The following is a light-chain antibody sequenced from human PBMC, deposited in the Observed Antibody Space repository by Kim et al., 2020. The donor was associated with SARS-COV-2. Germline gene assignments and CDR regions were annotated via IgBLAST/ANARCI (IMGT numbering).Light chain of an antibody. J-gene: IGKJ4*01. V-gene: IGKV1-39*01. Sequence: SASVGDRITITCRASQSIRNYLNWYQQKPGKAPNLLIYAASSLQSGVSRFSGSGSGTDFTLTISSLQPEDIATYYCQQSYSSPPTFGGGTKVEIK. CDR1: QSIRNY. CDR2: AAS. CDR3: QQSYSSPPT.